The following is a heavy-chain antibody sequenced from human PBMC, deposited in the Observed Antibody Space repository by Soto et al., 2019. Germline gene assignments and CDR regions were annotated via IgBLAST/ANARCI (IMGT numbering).Heavy chain of an antibody. CDR2: ISYDGSNK. Sequence: QVQLVESGGGVVKPGRSLRLSCAASGFTFSSYAMHWVRQAPGKGLEWVAVISYDGSNKYYADSVKGRFTISRDNSKNTLYLQMNSLRTEDTAVYYCARDQGLRCFGELLSGFDYWGQGTLVTVSS. V-gene: IGHV3-30-3*01. J-gene: IGHJ4*02. D-gene: IGHD3-10*01. CDR1: GFTFSSYA. CDR3: ARDQGLRCFGELLSGFDY.